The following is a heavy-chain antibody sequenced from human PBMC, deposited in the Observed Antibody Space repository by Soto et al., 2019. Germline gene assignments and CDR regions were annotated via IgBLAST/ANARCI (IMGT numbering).Heavy chain of an antibody. J-gene: IGHJ6*02. D-gene: IGHD2-15*01. Sequence: GGSLRLSCAASGFTFSNYNMNWVRQAPGKGLEWVSSISSSSTYIYYADSVKGRFTISRDNAKNSLYLQMNSLRAEDTAVYYCPRETDIVVVVTTNGMDVWGPGTTVTVS. CDR3: PRETDIVVVVTTNGMDV. CDR1: GFTFSNYN. V-gene: IGHV3-21*01. CDR2: ISSSSTYI.